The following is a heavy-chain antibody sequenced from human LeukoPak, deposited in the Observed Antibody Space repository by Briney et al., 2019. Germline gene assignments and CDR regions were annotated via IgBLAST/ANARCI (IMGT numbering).Heavy chain of an antibody. D-gene: IGHD3-22*01. CDR3: ARSHDSSGFPFDY. CDR2: IHYSGAT. V-gene: IGHV4-31*03. J-gene: IGHJ4*02. CDR1: SRSISSGVYY. Sequence: SETLSLTCTVSSRSISSGVYYWSWLRQYPGEGLEWIGYIHYSGATYTNPSLESRVTISVDTSKNQFSLNLGSVPAADTAVYYCARSHDSSGFPFDYWGQGNPGHRLL.